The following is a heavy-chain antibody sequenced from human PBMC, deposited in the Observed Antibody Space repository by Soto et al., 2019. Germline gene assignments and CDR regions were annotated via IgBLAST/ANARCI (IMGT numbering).Heavy chain of an antibody. CDR2: IKNKANSYTT. D-gene: IGHD1-26*01. V-gene: IGHV3-72*01. Sequence: PGGSLRLSCAASGFIFSDHYMDWVRQAPGKGLEWVGRIKNKANSYTTEYAASVKGRFTISRDDSKNSLYLQMNSLKTEDTAVYYCTRISLVGATGGRYFDYWGQVTLLTVSS. J-gene: IGHJ4*02. CDR1: GFIFSDHY. CDR3: TRISLVGATGGRYFDY.